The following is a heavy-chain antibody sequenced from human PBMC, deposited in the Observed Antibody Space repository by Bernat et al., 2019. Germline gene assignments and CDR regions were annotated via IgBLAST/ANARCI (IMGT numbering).Heavy chain of an antibody. CDR1: GFTFSSHW. CDR3: ARVAYGDYGYFQH. J-gene: IGHJ1*01. D-gene: IGHD4-17*01. CDR2: IKQEGSEK. Sequence: EVQLEESGGGLVQPGGSLRLSCATSGFTFSSHWMGWVRQAPGKGLEWVANIKQEGSEKYYVDSVKGRFAISRDNARNSLYLQMNSLRAEDTAVYYCARVAYGDYGYFQHWGQGTLVTVSS. V-gene: IGHV3-7*03.